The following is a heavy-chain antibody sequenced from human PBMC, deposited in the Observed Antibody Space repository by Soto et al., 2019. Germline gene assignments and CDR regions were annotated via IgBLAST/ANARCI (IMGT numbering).Heavy chain of an antibody. D-gene: IGHD4-17*01. CDR1: GFTFSNAW. Sequence: RRLSCAASGFTFSNAWMSWVRQAPGKGLEWVGRIKSKADGGTTDYAAPVKGRFTISGDDSKNTLYLQMNSLKTEDTAVYYCTATVTAYYYYGMDVWGQGTTVTVSS. CDR2: IKSKADGGTT. J-gene: IGHJ6*02. V-gene: IGHV3-15*01. CDR3: TATVTAYYYYGMDV.